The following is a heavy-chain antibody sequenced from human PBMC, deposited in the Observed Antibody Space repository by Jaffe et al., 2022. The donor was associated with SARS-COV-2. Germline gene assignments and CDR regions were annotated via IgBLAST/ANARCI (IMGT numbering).Heavy chain of an antibody. J-gene: IGHJ4*02. Sequence: EVQVVESGGGLVQPGGSLRLSCAASGFTFRSYAMTWVRQPPGKGLEWVSGISGSGGDTYYADSVKGRFTISRDNSKNTLFLQMNSLGSEDTALYYCAKARSWAEFDSWGQGTLVTVSS. CDR2: ISGSGGDT. CDR1: GFTFRSYA. V-gene: IGHV3-23*04. CDR3: AKARSWAEFDS. D-gene: IGHD6-13*01.